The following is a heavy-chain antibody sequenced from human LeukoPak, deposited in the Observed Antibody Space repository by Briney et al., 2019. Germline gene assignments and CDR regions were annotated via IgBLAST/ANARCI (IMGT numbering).Heavy chain of an antibody. CDR3: ATDHSDSSGYRDY. D-gene: IGHD3-22*01. CDR2: FDPEDGET. CDR1: GYTLTELS. Sequence: ASVKVSCKVSGYTLTELSMHWVRQAPGKGLEWMGGFDPEDGETTYAQKFQGRVTMTEDTSTDTAYMELSSLRSEDTAVYYCATDHSDSSGYRDYWGQGTLVTVSS. V-gene: IGHV1-24*01. J-gene: IGHJ4*02.